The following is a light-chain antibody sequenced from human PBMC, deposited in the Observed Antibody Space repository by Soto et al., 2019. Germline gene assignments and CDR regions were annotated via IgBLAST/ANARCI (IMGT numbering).Light chain of an antibody. V-gene: IGKV1-27*01. CDR3: QKYNNVPAT. Sequence: DIQMTQSPSSLSASVGDRVTITCRASQGINNSLAWYQQKPGKVPKLLVYASSTLQLGVPSRFSGSGSGTDFTLTISSLQPEDAATYYCQKYNNVPATFGLGTRLEIK. CDR2: ASS. CDR1: QGINNS. J-gene: IGKJ5*01.